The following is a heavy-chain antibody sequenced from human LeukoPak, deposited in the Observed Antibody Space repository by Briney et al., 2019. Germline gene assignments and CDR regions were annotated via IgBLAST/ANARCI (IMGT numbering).Heavy chain of an antibody. CDR2: ISWNSGSI. V-gene: IGHV3-9*01. CDR1: GFTFDGYA. J-gene: IGHJ6*03. Sequence: GRSLRLSCAASGFTFDGYAMHWVRQAPGKGLEWVSGISWNSGSIGYADSVKGRFTISRDNAKNSLYLQMNSLRAEDTAVYYCAKNVREADWYYYYMDVWGKGTTVTVSS. CDR3: AKNVREADWYYYYMDV. D-gene: IGHD3-9*01.